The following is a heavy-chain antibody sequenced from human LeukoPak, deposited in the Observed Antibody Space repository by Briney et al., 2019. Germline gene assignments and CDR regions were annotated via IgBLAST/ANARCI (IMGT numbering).Heavy chain of an antibody. CDR3: TTDTSKIDY. Sequence: GGSLRLSCAASGFTFTNAWMSWVRQAPGKGLEWIGRIKSKTDGGTTDYAAPVKGRFTISRDVSYSRLYLQLNSLRTEDTAVYYCTTDTSKIDYWGQGTLVTVSS. CDR1: GFTFTNAW. CDR2: IKSKTDGGTT. V-gene: IGHV3-15*01. J-gene: IGHJ4*02.